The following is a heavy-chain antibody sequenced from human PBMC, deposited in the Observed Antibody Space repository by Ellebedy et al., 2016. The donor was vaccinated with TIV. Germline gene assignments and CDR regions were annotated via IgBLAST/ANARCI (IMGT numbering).Heavy chain of an antibody. J-gene: IGHJ4*02. CDR2: VNPGGGRT. CDR3: AREGASAGADYFDY. Sequence: AASVKVSCKASGFTFTSYYIHWVRQAPGQGLEWMGRVNPGGGRTKFAPNFQGRLTMTRYTSTSEVYMEVRSLRSDDTAVYYCAREGASAGADYFDYWGQGTLVIVSS. D-gene: IGHD1-26*01. V-gene: IGHV1-46*01. CDR1: GFTFTSYY.